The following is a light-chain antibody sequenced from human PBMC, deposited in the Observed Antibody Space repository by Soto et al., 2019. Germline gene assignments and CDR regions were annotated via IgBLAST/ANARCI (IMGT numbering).Light chain of an antibody. Sequence: DIQMTQSPSSLSASVGERVTLTCRASHSISSYLIWYQQKPGKAANLLIYAASSLQSGVPSRFSGSRSCTDFTLTISSLQPEDFATYYCQQSYSTPWTFGQGTKVDIK. CDR2: AAS. V-gene: IGKV1-39*01. CDR1: HSISSY. CDR3: QQSYSTPWT. J-gene: IGKJ1*01.